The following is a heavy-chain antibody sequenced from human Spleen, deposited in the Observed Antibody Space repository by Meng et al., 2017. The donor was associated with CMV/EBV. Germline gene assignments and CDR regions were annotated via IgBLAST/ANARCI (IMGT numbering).Heavy chain of an antibody. D-gene: IGHD3-22*01. CDR3: GRLTSGPFALRYDSSAYYYYPDY. CDR2: ISRTGITV. V-gene: IGHV3-48*04. CDR1: GFTFGSSS. Sequence: GGSLRLSCAASGFTFGSSSMTWVRQAPGKGLEWVSYISRTGITVYYADSVKGRFPISRDNAKNSLSLQMNSLRAEDTAISDCGRLTSGPFALRYDSSAYYYYPDYCGQGTLVTVSS. J-gene: IGHJ4*02.